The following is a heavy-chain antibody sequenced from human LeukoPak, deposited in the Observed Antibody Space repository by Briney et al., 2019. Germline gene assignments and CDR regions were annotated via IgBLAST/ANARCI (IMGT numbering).Heavy chain of an antibody. CDR2: ISYDGSNK. CDR1: GYTFNNYG. Sequence: SGGSLRLSCAASGYTFNNYGMHWVRQAPGKGLEWVAVISYDGSNKYYADSVKGRFTISRDNSKNTLYLQMNSLRAEDTAVYYCAFICSTPSCLLDYWGQGTLVTVSS. CDR3: AFICSTPSCLLDY. D-gene: IGHD2-2*01. V-gene: IGHV3-30*03. J-gene: IGHJ4*02.